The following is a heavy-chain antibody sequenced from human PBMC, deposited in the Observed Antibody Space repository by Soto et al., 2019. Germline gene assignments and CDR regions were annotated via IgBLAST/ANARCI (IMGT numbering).Heavy chain of an antibody. CDR2: INTYNGNT. J-gene: IGHJ4*02. V-gene: IGHV1-18*01. CDR1: GYTLTNYV. Sequence: ASVKVSCKASGYTLTNYVITWVRQAPGQGLEWMGWINTYNGNTNYSQKLQGRVTITRDTSASTAYMELSSLRSGDTAVYYCARDLRTLRRGGPDYYDSSGYYSPLRYWGQGTLVTVSS. D-gene: IGHD3-22*01. CDR3: ARDLRTLRRGGPDYYDSSGYYSPLRY.